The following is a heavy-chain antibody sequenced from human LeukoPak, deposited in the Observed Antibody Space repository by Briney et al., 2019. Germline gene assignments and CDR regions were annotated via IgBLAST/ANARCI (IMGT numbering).Heavy chain of an antibody. D-gene: IGHD1-1*01. Sequence: QPGRSLRLSCAASGVTFSTYVMHWVRQAPGQGREWVAVIWYDGSNEYYADSVKGRFTISRDNSKTTVYLQRNSLRAEDTAVSYCARDNNWYFDYWGQGTLVTVSS. CDR2: IWYDGSNE. V-gene: IGHV3-33*01. CDR3: ARDNNWYFDY. J-gene: IGHJ4*02. CDR1: GVTFSTYV.